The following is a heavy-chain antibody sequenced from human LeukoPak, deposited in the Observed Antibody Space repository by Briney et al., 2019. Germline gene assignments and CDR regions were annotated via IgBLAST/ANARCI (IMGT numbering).Heavy chain of an antibody. D-gene: IGHD3-10*01. CDR3: ALLWFGELGPDFDY. J-gene: IGHJ4*02. CDR1: GYTFTNYA. Sequence: ASVKVSCKASGYTFTNYAMHWVRQAPGQRLEWMGWINAGNGNTKYSQKFQGRVTITRDTSASTAYMELSSLRSEDTAVYYCALLWFGELGPDFDYWGQGTLVTVSS. V-gene: IGHV1-3*01. CDR2: INAGNGNT.